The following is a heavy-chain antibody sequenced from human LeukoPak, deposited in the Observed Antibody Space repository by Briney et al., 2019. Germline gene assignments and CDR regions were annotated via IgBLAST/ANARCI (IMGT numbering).Heavy chain of an antibody. CDR1: GDSVSSNSAA. D-gene: IGHD6-19*01. Sequence: SQTLSLTCAISGDSVSSNSAAWNWIRQSPSRGLEWLGRTYYRSKWYNDYAVSVKSRITINPDTSKNQFSLQLNSETPEDTAVYYCARDRGIAVAGPGYFDYWGQGTLVTVSS. CDR2: TYYRSKWYN. CDR3: ARDRGIAVAGPGYFDY. V-gene: IGHV6-1*01. J-gene: IGHJ4*02.